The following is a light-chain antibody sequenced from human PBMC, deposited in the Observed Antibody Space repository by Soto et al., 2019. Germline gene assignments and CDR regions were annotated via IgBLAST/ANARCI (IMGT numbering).Light chain of an antibody. CDR1: QSVSSGY. J-gene: IGKJ5*01. CDR3: QQYGSSPPT. V-gene: IGKV3-20*01. Sequence: EIVLTQSPGTRYLSPGERATLSCRASQSVSSGYLAWYQQKPGRAPRLLMYGASSRATGIPDRFSVSGSGTDFTLTISRLQHEDFAVYYCQQYGSSPPTFCQGTRLEIK. CDR2: GAS.